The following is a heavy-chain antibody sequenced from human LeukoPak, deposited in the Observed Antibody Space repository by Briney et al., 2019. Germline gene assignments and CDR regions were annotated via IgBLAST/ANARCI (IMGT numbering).Heavy chain of an antibody. CDR1: GGSFSGYY. CDR2: INHSGST. V-gene: IGHV4-34*01. CDR3: ARGYSSSTSCYLY. J-gene: IGHJ4*02. Sequence: PSETLTLTCAVYGGSFSGYYWSWIRQPPGKELEWIGEINHSGSTNYNPSLKSRVTISVDTSKNQFSLKLSSVTAADTAVYYCARGYSSSTSCYLYWGQGTLVTVSS. D-gene: IGHD2-2*01.